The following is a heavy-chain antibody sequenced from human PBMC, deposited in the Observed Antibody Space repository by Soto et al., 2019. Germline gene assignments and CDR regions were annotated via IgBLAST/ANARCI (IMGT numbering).Heavy chain of an antibody. CDR1: GFTFSNAW. CDR3: TTEYYGSGSYYKYYYYYGMVV. J-gene: IGHJ6*02. D-gene: IGHD3-10*01. Sequence: PGGSLRLSCAASGFTFSNAWMNWVRQAPGKGLEWVGRIKSKTDGGTTDYAAPVKGRFTISRDDSKNTLYLQMNSLKTEDTAVYYCTTEYYGSGSYYKYYYYYGMVVWGQGTTVTVSS. CDR2: IKSKTDGGTT. V-gene: IGHV3-15*07.